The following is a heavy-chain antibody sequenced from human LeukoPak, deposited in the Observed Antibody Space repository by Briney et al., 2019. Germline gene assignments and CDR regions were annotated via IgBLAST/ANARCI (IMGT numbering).Heavy chain of an antibody. D-gene: IGHD6-19*01. J-gene: IGHJ4*02. CDR1: GFTFSSYG. CDR2: ISYDGSNK. V-gene: IGHV3-30*03. CDR3: ALIAVAGTAFDY. Sequence: PGGSLRLSCAASGFTFSSYGMHWVRQAPGKGLEWVAVISYDGSNKYYADSVKGRFTISRDNSENTLYLQMNSLRAEDTAVYYCALIAVAGTAFDYWGQGTLVTVSS.